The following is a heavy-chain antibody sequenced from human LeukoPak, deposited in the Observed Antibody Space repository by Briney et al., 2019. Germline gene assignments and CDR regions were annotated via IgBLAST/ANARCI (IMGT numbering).Heavy chain of an antibody. CDR3: ASTRDCGGDCYSDY. CDR2: IYTSGST. J-gene: IGHJ4*02. D-gene: IGHD2-21*02. V-gene: IGHV4-4*07. CDR1: GGSISSYC. Sequence: SETLSLTCTVSGGSISSYCWSWIRQPAGKGLEWIGRIYTSGSTNYNPSLKSRVTMSVDTSKNQFSLKLSSVTAADTAVYYCASTRDCGGDCYSDYWGQGTLVTVSS.